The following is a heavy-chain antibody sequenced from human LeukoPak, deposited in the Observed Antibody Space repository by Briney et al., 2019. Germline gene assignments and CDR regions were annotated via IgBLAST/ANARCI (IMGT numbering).Heavy chain of an antibody. CDR1: GGSNNSYY. CDR3: ARKAPKKGWFDP. CDR2: THPSGNT. V-gene: IGHV4-4*09. J-gene: IGHJ5*02. Sequence: SETLSLSCTVSGGSNNSYYWSWIRQPPGRGLEWIGYTHPSGNTNYSPSLKSRVTISIDISRNQFSLKLSSVTAADTAVYYCARKAPKKGWFDPWAREPWSPSPQ.